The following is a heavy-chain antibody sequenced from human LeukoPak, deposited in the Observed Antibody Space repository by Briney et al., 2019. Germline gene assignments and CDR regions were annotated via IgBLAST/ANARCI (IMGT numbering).Heavy chain of an antibody. D-gene: IGHD2-21*02. Sequence: PSETLSLTCTVSGVSISNSSYYWGWIRQPPGKGLEWIGNMFYSGNTYYSPSLKSRVTISLDTSKNQFSLKLSSVTAADTAVYFCAKGHAYCGGDCYFLYWGQGTLVTVSS. J-gene: IGHJ4*02. CDR2: MFYSGNT. V-gene: IGHV4-39*07. CDR1: GVSISNSSYY. CDR3: AKGHAYCGGDCYFLY.